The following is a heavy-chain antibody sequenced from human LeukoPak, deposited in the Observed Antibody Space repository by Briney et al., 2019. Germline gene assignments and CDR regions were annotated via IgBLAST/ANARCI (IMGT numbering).Heavy chain of an antibody. D-gene: IGHD3-22*01. Sequence: PSETLSLTCTVSGGSISSYSWIWIRQPAGKGLEWIGRIYASGSTNYNPSLKSRVTMSVDTSKNRFSLQVSSVTAADTAVYYCATSSGYYSGLDYWGQGTLVTVSS. V-gene: IGHV4-4*07. CDR2: IYASGST. J-gene: IGHJ4*02. CDR1: GGSISSYS. CDR3: ATSSGYYSGLDY.